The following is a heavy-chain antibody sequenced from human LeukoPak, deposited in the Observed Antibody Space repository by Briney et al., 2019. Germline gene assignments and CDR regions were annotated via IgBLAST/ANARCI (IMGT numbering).Heavy chain of an antibody. V-gene: IGHV4-34*01. CDR3: ARRLGYYYGSGSYSDLDY. J-gene: IGHJ4*02. Sequence: SETLSLTCAVYGGSFSSYYWSWIRQPPGKGLEWIGEINHSGSTNYNPSLKSRVTISVDTSKNQFSLKLSSVTAADTAVYYCARRLGYYYGSGSYSDLDYWGQGTLVTVSS. CDR1: GGSFSSYY. D-gene: IGHD3-10*01. CDR2: INHSGST.